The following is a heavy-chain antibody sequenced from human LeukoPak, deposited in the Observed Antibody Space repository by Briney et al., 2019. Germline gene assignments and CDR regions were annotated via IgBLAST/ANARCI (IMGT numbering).Heavy chain of an antibody. CDR1: GFTVSSNY. Sequence: PGGSLRLSCAASGFTVSSNYMSWVRQAPGKGLEWVSVINSGSSTYYADSVKGRFTISRDNSKNTLYLQMNSLRAEDTAVYYCARDLNHYFDYWGQGTLVTVSS. J-gene: IGHJ4*02. CDR3: ARDLNHYFDY. V-gene: IGHV3-53*01. CDR2: INSGSST.